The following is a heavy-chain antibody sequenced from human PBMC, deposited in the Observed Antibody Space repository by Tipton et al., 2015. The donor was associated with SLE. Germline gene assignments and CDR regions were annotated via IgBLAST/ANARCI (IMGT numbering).Heavy chain of an antibody. J-gene: IGHJ6*03. D-gene: IGHD3-9*01. V-gene: IGHV3-30*07. CDR3: ARAPPRYFDPYFMDV. Sequence: FTMSRDYSKNTLYLQMNSLRAEDTAVYYCARAPPRYFDPYFMDVWGKGTTVTVSS.